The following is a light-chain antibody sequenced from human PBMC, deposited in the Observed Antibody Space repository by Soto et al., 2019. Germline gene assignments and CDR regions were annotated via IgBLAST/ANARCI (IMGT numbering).Light chain of an antibody. CDR1: QGISND. CDR2: SAS. V-gene: IGKV1-17*01. CDR3: LQHNTYPWT. Sequence: DIQMTQSPSSLSASVGDRVTITCRASQGISNDLGWFQQTPGKAPKRLVYSASRLQSGVPSRFSGSGSGTEFTLTISSPQPEDFAPYSCLQHNTYPWTFGQGTKVDIK. J-gene: IGKJ1*01.